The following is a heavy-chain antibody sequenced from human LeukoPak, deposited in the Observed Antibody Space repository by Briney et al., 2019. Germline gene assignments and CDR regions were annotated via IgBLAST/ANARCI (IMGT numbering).Heavy chain of an antibody. D-gene: IGHD3-10*01. J-gene: IGHJ6*04. CDR3: ACTRMVRGVIITNYYYGMDV. V-gene: IGHV1-69*01. CDR2: IIPIFGTA. CDR1: GGTFSSYA. Sequence: ASVKVSCKASGGTFSSYAISWVRQAPVQGLEWMGGIIPIFGTANYAQKFQGRVTITADESTSTAYMELSSLRSEDTAVYYCACTRMVRGVIITNYYYGMDVWGKGTTVTVSS.